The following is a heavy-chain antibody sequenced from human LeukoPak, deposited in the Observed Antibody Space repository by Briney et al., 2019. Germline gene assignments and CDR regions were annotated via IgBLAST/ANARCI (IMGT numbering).Heavy chain of an antibody. CDR1: GYTFTGHF. V-gene: IGHV1-2*06. CDR2: INPNSGGT. J-gene: IGHJ4*02. D-gene: IGHD4-23*01. CDR3: ARQSGNSEFDY. Sequence: ASVKVSCTASGYTFTGHFIHWVRQAPGQGPEWMGRINPNSGGTNYAQEFQGRVTMTRDTSISTAYMELSRLRSDDTAVYYCARQSGNSEFDYWGQGTLVTVSS.